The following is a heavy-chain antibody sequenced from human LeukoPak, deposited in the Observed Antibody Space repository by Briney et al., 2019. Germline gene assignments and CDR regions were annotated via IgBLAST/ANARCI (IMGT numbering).Heavy chain of an antibody. CDR3: ARFGFYYDSSGYYYGAFDI. Sequence: GASVKVSCKASGYTFTSYAMNWVRQAPGQGLEWMGWINTNTGNPTYAQGFTGRFVFSLDTSVSTACLQISSLKAEDTAVYYCARFGFYYDSSGYYYGAFDIWGQGTMVTVSS. CDR1: GYTFTSYA. CDR2: INTNTGNP. J-gene: IGHJ3*02. D-gene: IGHD3-22*01. V-gene: IGHV7-4-1*02.